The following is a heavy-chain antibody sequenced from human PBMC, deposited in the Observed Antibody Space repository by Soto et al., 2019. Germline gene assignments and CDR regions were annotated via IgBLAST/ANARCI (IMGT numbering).Heavy chain of an antibody. V-gene: IGHV4-30-2*06. J-gene: IGHJ4*02. Sequence: QLQLQESGSRLVKPSQTLSLTCAVSGGSISRAGYSWSWIRQSPGKGLEWIGYIYNSGSTFYNPSLKSRLTISVDRSKNQLSLQLNSVTAGDTAVYYCASSRVVTTYFDYWGQGTLVTVSS. D-gene: IGHD2-21*02. CDR1: GGSISRAGYS. CDR2: IYNSGST. CDR3: ASSRVVTTYFDY.